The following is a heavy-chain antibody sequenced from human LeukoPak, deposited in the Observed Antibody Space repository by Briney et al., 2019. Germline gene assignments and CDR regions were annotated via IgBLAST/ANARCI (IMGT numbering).Heavy chain of an antibody. Sequence: PGRYLRLSCAASGFTFSSYAMHRVPQAPGKGLEWVAIIIFDRSNKYYADSVKGRFTISRDNSKNTVYLQMNSLRAEDTAVYCCARDVKSILLIVVVVGATYYFDYWGQGTLVTVSS. CDR1: GFTFSSYA. CDR3: ARDVKSILLIVVVVGATYYFDY. J-gene: IGHJ4*02. CDR2: IIFDRSNK. V-gene: IGHV3-30-3*01. D-gene: IGHD2-15*01.